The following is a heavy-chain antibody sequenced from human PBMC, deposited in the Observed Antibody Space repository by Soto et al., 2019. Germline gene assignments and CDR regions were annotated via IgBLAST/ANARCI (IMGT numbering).Heavy chain of an antibody. CDR2: ISDTGAST. J-gene: IGHJ4*02. CDR1: GFTFKESA. CDR3: AKGRGTGWAWYCDN. Sequence: EVRLVEAGGGLKQPGGSLRLSCAASGFTFKESAMNWVRQAPGKGLEWVASISDTGASTWYAESVRGRLSISRDNSKNTLYLRVHTLRGEDTAVYYCAKGRGTGWAWYCDNWGQGTQVTVSS. D-gene: IGHD6-19*01. V-gene: IGHV3-23*04.